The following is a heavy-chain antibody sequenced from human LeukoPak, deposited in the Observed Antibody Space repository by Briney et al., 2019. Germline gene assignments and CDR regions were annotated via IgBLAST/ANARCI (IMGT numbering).Heavy chain of an antibody. CDR3: AYLGLSSDWNDVPGPQIDT. V-gene: IGHV3-11*04. Sequence: GGSLRLSCAASGFTFSDYYMNWIRQAPGKGLEWVSYISSSANTIYYADSVKGRFTISRDNAKNSLYLQMNSLRAEDTAVYYCAYLGLSSDWNDVPGPQIDTWGQGTLVIVSS. CDR1: GFTFSDYY. D-gene: IGHD1-1*01. CDR2: ISSSANTI. J-gene: IGHJ5*02.